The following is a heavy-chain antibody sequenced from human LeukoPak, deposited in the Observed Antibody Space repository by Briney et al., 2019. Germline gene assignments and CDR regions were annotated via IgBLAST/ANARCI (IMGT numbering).Heavy chain of an antibody. J-gene: IGHJ5*02. CDR2: IRYDGSNK. CDR3: AREGTICSSTSCYIPDWFDP. D-gene: IGHD2-2*02. V-gene: IGHV3-30*02. Sequence: GGSLRLSCAASGFTFSSYGMHWVRQAPGKGLEWVAFIRYDGSNKYYADSVKGRFTISRDNSKNALYLQMNSLRAEDTAVYYCAREGTICSSTSCYIPDWFDPWGQGTLVTVSS. CDR1: GFTFSSYG.